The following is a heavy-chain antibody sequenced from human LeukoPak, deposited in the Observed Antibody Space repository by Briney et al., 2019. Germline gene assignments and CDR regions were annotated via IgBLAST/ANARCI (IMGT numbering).Heavy chain of an antibody. CDR1: GGSISSYY. CDR3: ARDMYSSSWYYFDY. Sequence: TASETLSLTCTVSGGSISSYYWSWIRQPPGKGLEWIGYIYYSGSTNYNPPLKSRVTISVDTSKNQFSLKLSSVTAADTAVYYCARDMYSSSWYYFDYWGQGTLVTVSS. D-gene: IGHD6-13*01. J-gene: IGHJ4*02. CDR2: IYYSGST. V-gene: IGHV4-59*01.